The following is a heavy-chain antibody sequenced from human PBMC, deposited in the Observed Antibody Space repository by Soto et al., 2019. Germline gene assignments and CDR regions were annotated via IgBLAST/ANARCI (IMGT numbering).Heavy chain of an antibody. V-gene: IGHV4-59*11. CDR3: ARVSSRATVTSPYNWFDP. CDR2: GYYSGST. J-gene: IGHJ5*02. CDR1: GTSMSGHF. D-gene: IGHD4-17*01. Sequence: PSETLSLTCTVSGTSMSGHFWSWMRQPPGKGLEWIGYGYYSGSTLYNPSLKSRVTISLDTSKNQFSLALSSVTSADTAVYYCARVSSRATVTSPYNWFDPWGQGTLVTVSS.